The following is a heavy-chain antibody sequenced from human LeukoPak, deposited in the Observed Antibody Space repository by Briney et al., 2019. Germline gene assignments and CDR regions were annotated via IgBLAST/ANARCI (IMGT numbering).Heavy chain of an antibody. Sequence: PSETLSLTCTVSGGSISSYYWSWIRQPPGKGLEWIGSIYYSGSTYYNPSLKSRVTISVDTSKNQFSLKLSSVTAADTAVYYCARERYYYDTHSGMDVWGQGTTVTVSS. CDR3: ARERYYYDTHSGMDV. CDR2: IYYSGST. V-gene: IGHV4-39*07. J-gene: IGHJ6*02. D-gene: IGHD3-22*01. CDR1: GGSISSYY.